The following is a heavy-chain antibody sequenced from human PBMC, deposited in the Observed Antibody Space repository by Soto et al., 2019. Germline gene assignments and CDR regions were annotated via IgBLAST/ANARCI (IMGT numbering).Heavy chain of an antibody. V-gene: IGHV4-39*01. D-gene: IGHD2-2*01. CDR2: VYQSGTT. CDR1: GASISTSSDF. J-gene: IGHJ4*02. CDR3: ARQPESTSYFDY. Sequence: QLQLQESGPGLVRSSETLSLTCSVSGASISTSSDFWGWIRQAPGKGLEWIGNVYQSGTTRLNPSLKSRVSICVGRSKNQFSLELNSAPAADRAVYYCARQPESTSYFDYCGQGILVTVSS.